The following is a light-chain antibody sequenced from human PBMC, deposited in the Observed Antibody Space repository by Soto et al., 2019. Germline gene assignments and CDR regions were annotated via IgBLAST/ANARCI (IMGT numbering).Light chain of an antibody. CDR3: QQSYSMSYT. V-gene: IGKV1-39*01. Sequence: DIQMTQSPSSLSASVGDRVTITCRASQSISTYLHWYQQKPGEASKLLIYGASSLQSGVPSRFSGSGSGTDFTLTISSLQPEDFATYYCQQSYSMSYTFGQGTKLEIK. CDR1: QSISTY. J-gene: IGKJ2*01. CDR2: GAS.